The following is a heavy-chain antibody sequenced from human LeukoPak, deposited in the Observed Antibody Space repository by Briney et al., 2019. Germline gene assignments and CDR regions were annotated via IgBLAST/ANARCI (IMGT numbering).Heavy chain of an antibody. CDR2: IYYSGST. Sequence: SETLSLTCTVSGGSISSYYWSWLRQPPGKGREGIGYIYYSGSTNYNPALKSRVTISVDTSKNQFSLKLSSVTAADTAVYYCARDGVETGIYMDVWGKGTTVTVSS. V-gene: IGHV4-59*01. D-gene: IGHD3-3*01. CDR1: GGSISSYY. J-gene: IGHJ6*03. CDR3: ARDGVETGIYMDV.